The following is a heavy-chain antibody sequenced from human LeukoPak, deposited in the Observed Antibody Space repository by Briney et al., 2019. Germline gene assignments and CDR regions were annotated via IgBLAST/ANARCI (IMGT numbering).Heavy chain of an antibody. CDR3: AREVVGFDY. D-gene: IGHD1-26*01. CDR2: INPSGGST. V-gene: IGHV1-46*01. Sequence: ASVKVSCKASGGTFSGSAISWVRQAPGQGLEWMGIINPSGGSTSYAQKFQGRVTMTRDMSTSTVYMELSSLRSEDTAVYYCAREVVGFDYWGQGTLVTVSS. CDR1: GGTFSGSA. J-gene: IGHJ4*02.